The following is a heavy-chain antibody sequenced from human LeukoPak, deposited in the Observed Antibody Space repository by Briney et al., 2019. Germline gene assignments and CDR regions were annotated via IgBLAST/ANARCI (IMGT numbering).Heavy chain of an antibody. V-gene: IGHV3-20*04. D-gene: IGHD2-2*01. CDR3: ARDYSPGRSSTRCYDY. Sequence: GGSLRLSCAASGFTYDDYGMSWVRQAPGKGLEWVSGINWNGGSTGYADSVKGRFTISRDNAKNSLYLQMNSLRAEDTALYYCARDYSPGRSSTRCYDYWGQGTLVTVSS. CDR1: GFTYDDYG. CDR2: INWNGGST. J-gene: IGHJ4*02.